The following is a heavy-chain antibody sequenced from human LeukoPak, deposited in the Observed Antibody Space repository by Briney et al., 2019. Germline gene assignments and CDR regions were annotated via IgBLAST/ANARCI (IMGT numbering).Heavy chain of an antibody. V-gene: IGHV3-21*01. Sequence: GGSLRLPCAASGFTFSSYSMNWVRQAPGKGLEWVSSISSSSSYKYYADSVKGRFTISRDNAKNSLYLQMNSLRAEDTALYYCVGVHPRTMDGWGKGTTVTVSS. D-gene: IGHD1-14*01. CDR3: VGVHPRTMDG. CDR1: GFTFSSYS. J-gene: IGHJ6*01. CDR2: ISSSSSYK.